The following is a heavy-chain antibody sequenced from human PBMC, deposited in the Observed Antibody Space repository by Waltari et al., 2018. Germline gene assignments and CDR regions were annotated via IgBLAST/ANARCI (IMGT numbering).Heavy chain of an antibody. Sequence: EVQLVESGGDLVQPGGSLRLPCKAPGFIFSSYWMSWVRRAPGKGLVSVEHINLDGSITKYADSVKGRFTISRDNARNTLFLQMNSLRAEDTAIYYCVLYSSSFLGDCWGQGTLVTVSS. CDR2: INLDGSIT. D-gene: IGHD6-13*01. CDR3: VLYSSSFLGDC. J-gene: IGHJ4*02. CDR1: GFIFSSYW. V-gene: IGHV3-74*03.